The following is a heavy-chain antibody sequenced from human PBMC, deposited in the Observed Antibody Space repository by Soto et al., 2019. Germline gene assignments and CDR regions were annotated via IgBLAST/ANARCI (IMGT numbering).Heavy chain of an antibody. CDR2: ICGSGGST. J-gene: IGHJ5*02. CDR3: AKETGGDCYSDWFDP. CDR1: GFIFSSYA. D-gene: IGHD2-21*02. V-gene: IGHV3-23*01. Sequence: GGSLRLSCAAPGFIFSSYAISWVRQAPGKGLEWVSTICGSGGSTYYADSVKGRFTISRDNSKNTVYLQMNSLRAEDTAVYYCAKETGGDCYSDWFDPWGQGTRVTVSS.